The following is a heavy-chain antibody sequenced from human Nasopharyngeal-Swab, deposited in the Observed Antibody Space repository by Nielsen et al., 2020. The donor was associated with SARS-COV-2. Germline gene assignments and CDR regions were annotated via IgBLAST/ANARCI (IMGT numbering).Heavy chain of an antibody. CDR1: GFTVSSNY. J-gene: IGHJ2*01. CDR3: ARGRLPAMVRNWYFDL. Sequence: GESLKISCAASGFTVSSNYMSWVRQAPGKGLEWVSVIYSGGSTYYADSVKGRFTISRDNSKNTLYLQMNSLRAEDTAVYYCARGRLPAMVRNWYFDLCGRGTLVTVSS. V-gene: IGHV3-53*01. CDR2: IYSGGST. D-gene: IGHD5-18*01.